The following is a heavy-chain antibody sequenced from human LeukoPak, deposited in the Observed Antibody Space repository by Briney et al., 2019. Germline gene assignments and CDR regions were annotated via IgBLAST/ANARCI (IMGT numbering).Heavy chain of an antibody. Sequence: SETLSLTCAVYGGSFSGYYWSWIRQPPGKGLEWIGEINHSGSTSYNPSLKGRVTISVDTSKNQFSLKLSSVTAADTAVYYCARGSYSSGWYYGDYWGQGTLVTVSS. CDR2: INHSGST. CDR3: ARGSYSSGWYYGDY. J-gene: IGHJ4*02. D-gene: IGHD6-19*01. V-gene: IGHV4-34*01. CDR1: GGSFSGYY.